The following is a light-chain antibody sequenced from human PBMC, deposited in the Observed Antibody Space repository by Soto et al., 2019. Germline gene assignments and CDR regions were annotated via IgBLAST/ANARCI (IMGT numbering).Light chain of an antibody. J-gene: IGKJ2*01. V-gene: IGKV1-5*03. Sequence: DIQMTQSPSTLSASVGDRVTITCRTSQDINIWLAWYQKKPGKAPKLLIYKASTLERGVQSRFIGSGSGTDFTLAISSLQPDDFATYYCQQYSSDSHTFGQGTRLYIK. CDR3: QQYSSDSHT. CDR1: QDINIW. CDR2: KAS.